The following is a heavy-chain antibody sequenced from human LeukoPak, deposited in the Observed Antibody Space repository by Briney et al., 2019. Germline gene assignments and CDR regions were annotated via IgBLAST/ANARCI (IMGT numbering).Heavy chain of an antibody. CDR3: ARDPYGRGAWFDP. Sequence: SETLSLNCTVSGGSIRSHPYNWMRQPAGKGLEWIGRIDGSGNTKYNPSFESRVTISKDNSKNQFSLKLTSVTAADTAVYYCARDPYGRGAWFDPWGQGILVIVSS. V-gene: IGHV4-4*07. D-gene: IGHD3-10*01. J-gene: IGHJ5*02. CDR1: GGSIRSHP. CDR2: IDGSGNT.